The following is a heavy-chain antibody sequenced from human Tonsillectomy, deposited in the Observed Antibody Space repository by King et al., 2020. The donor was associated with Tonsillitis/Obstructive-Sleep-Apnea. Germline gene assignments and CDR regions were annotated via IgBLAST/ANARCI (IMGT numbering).Heavy chain of an antibody. CDR3: TRLIREYDILTGYYIDYYYYYMDV. D-gene: IGHD3-9*01. J-gene: IGHJ6*03. CDR1: GFTFGDYA. V-gene: IGHV3-49*04. Sequence: VQLVESGGGLVQPGRSLRLSCTASGFTFGDYAMSWVRQAPGKGLEWVGFIRSKAYGGTTEYAASVKGRFTISRDDSKSIAYLQMNSLKTEDTAVYYCTRLIREYDILTGYYIDYYYYYMDVWGKGTTVTVSS. CDR2: IRSKAYGGTT.